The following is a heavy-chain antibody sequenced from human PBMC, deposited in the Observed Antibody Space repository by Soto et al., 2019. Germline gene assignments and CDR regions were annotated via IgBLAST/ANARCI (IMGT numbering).Heavy chain of an antibody. CDR3: ARGKAGYEEPKGGFDY. V-gene: IGHV1-69*12. J-gene: IGHJ4*02. D-gene: IGHD6-13*01. CDR1: GGTFSSYA. CDR2: IIPIFGTA. Sequence: QVQLVQSGAEVKKPGSSVKVSCKASGGTFSSYAISWVRQAPGQGLEWMGGIIPIFGTANYAQKFQGRVTITADESTSTAYMGLSSLRSEDTAVYYCARGKAGYEEPKGGFDYWGQGTLVTVSS.